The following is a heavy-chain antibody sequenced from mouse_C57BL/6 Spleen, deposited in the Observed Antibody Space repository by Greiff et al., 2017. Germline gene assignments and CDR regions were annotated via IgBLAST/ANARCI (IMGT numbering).Heavy chain of an antibody. D-gene: IGHD1-1*01. Sequence: QVQLQQSGAELVRPGASVTLSCKASGYTFTDYEMHWVKQTPVHGLEWIGAIDPETGGTAYNQKFKGKVILTADKSSSTAYMELRSLTSEDSAVYYCTRHYGSSLYWYFDVWGTGTTVTVSS. CDR2: IDPETGGT. CDR3: TRHYGSSLYWYFDV. CDR1: GYTFTDYE. J-gene: IGHJ1*03. V-gene: IGHV1-15*01.